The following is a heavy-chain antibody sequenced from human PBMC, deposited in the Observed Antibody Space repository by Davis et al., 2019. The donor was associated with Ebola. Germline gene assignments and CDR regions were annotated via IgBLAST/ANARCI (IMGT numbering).Heavy chain of an antibody. CDR3: TSGYCSSTSCSYAGY. CDR1: GFTFSGSA. CDR2: IRSKVNSYAT. Sequence: GESLNTPCAAPGFTFSGSAMHWVRQAPGTGLEWVGRIRSKVNSYATAYAASVKGRFTISRDDSKNTAYLQMNSLKTEDTAVYYCTSGYCSSTSCSYAGYWGQGTLVTVSS. D-gene: IGHD2-2*03. J-gene: IGHJ4*02. V-gene: IGHV3-73*01.